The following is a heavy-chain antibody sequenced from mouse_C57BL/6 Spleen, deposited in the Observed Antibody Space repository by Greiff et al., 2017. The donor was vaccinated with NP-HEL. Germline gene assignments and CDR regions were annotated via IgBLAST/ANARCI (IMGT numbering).Heavy chain of an antibody. CDR3: ARERDNYVEYFDV. D-gene: IGHD1-3*01. V-gene: IGHV5-17*01. J-gene: IGHJ1*03. CDR1: GFTFSDYG. CDR2: ISTGSSTI. Sequence: EVQLLEPGGGLVKPGASLKLSCAASGFTFSDYGMHWVRQAPEQGLEWVAYISTGSSTIYYADTVKGRFTISRDNAKSTLFLQMSSLRSEDTAVYYCARERDNYVEYFDVWGTGTTVTVSS.